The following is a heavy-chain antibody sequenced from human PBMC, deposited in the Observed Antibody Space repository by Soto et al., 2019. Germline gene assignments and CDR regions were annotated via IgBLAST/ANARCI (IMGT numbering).Heavy chain of an antibody. D-gene: IGHD3-22*01. Sequence: QVQLQESGPGLVKPSQTLSLTCTVSGSSISSGDYYWSWIRQPPGKGLEWIGYIYYTGSTYYNPSLKSRLTISVDTSKNQFSLKLSSVTAADTAVYYCARAFDDSSGYYGGLGYWGQGTLVTVSS. CDR3: ARAFDDSSGYYGGLGY. CDR1: GSSISSGDYY. V-gene: IGHV4-30-4*01. J-gene: IGHJ4*02. CDR2: IYYTGST.